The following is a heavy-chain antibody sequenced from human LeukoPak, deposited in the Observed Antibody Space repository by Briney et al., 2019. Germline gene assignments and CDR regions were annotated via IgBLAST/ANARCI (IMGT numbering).Heavy chain of an antibody. CDR1: GFTFSKYW. V-gene: IGHV3-74*01. Sequence: GGSLRLSCAASGFTFSKYWMHWVRQTPGKGLVWVSRINEDGRTTTCADSVKGRFTIFRDNAKNTLYLEMNSLSAEDTALYFCIRDLRGRDDYWGQGTLVTVSS. J-gene: IGHJ4*02. CDR2: INEDGRTT. D-gene: IGHD5-24*01. CDR3: IRDLRGRDDY.